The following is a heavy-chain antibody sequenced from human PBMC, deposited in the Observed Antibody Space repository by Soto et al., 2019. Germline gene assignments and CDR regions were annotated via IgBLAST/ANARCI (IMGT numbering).Heavy chain of an antibody. D-gene: IGHD3-10*01. CDR1: EFTFTSYA. CDR2: IYSGGST. J-gene: IGHJ6*02. Sequence: GGSLRLSCAASEFTFTSYAMSWVRQAPGKGLEWVSVIYSGGSTYYADSVKGRFTISRDNSKNTLYLQMNSLRAEDTAVYYCASQYYYGSGSYYKKDYYYYGMDVWGQGTTVTVS. V-gene: IGHV3-66*04. CDR3: ASQYYYGSGSYYKKDYYYYGMDV.